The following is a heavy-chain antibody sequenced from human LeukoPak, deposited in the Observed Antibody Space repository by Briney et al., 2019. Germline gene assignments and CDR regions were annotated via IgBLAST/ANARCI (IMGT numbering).Heavy chain of an antibody. J-gene: IGHJ4*02. CDR3: ARGTLYSGWSYYLDY. CDR2: INPNSGGT. D-gene: IGHD6-19*01. Sequence: GASVKLSCKASGYTFTGYYMHWVRQAPGQGLEWMGWINPNSGGTNYAQKFQGRVTMTRDTSISTAYMELSRLRSDDTAVYYCARGTLYSGWSYYLDYWGQGALVTVSS. V-gene: IGHV1-2*02. CDR1: GYTFTGYY.